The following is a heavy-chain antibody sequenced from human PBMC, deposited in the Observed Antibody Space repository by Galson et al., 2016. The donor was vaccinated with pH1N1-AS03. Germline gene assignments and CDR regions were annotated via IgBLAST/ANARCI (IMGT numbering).Heavy chain of an antibody. Sequence: SLRLSCAASGFTISNFGMLWVRQAPGQGLEWVAIISFGGTNKYYADSVKGRFSISRDNSKNTLFLQMSALRAEDTAVYYCANDFNYDFWSGYSFYWGQGALVTVSS. CDR1: GFTISNFG. J-gene: IGHJ4*02. CDR2: ISFGGTNK. V-gene: IGHV3-30*18. D-gene: IGHD3/OR15-3a*01. CDR3: ANDFNYDFWSGYSFY.